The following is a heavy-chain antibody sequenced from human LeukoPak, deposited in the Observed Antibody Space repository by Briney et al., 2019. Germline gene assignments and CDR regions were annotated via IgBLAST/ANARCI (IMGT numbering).Heavy chain of an antibody. CDR2: INTNTGNP. Sequence: GASVKVSCKASGYTFTSYAMNWVRQAPGQGLEWMGWINTNTGNPTYAQGFTGWFVFSLDTSVSTAYLQISSLKAEDTAVYYCARDWTYYYDSSGQQPGDVYWGQGTLVTVSS. CDR3: ARDWTYYYDSSGQQPGDVY. V-gene: IGHV7-4-1*02. CDR1: GYTFTSYA. J-gene: IGHJ4*02. D-gene: IGHD3-22*01.